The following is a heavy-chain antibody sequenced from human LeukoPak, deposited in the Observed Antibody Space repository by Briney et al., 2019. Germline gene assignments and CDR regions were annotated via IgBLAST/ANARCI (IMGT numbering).Heavy chain of an antibody. J-gene: IGHJ2*01. V-gene: IGHV3-53*01. Sequence: GGALRLSCVVSGFTFSAYWMNWVRQAPGKGLEWVSIIYSGATTYYAASVKGRFTISRDTSKNTVSLQMNSLRADDTAVYFCARVGDHFHWNLDLWGRGTLVTVSS. D-gene: IGHD3-3*02. CDR2: IYSGATT. CDR1: GFTFSAYW. CDR3: ARVGDHFHWNLDL.